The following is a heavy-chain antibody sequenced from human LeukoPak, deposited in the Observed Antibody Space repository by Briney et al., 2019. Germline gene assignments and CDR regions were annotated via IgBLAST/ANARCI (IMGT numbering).Heavy chain of an antibody. CDR1: GGSISSGSYY. D-gene: IGHD3-22*01. J-gene: IGHJ4*02. V-gene: IGHV4-61*02. CDR3: ARSASGYYYVFPFDY. Sequence: SETLSLTCTVSGGSISSGSYYWSWIRQPAGKGLEWIGRIYTSGSTNYNPPLKSRVTISVDTSKNQFSLKLSSVTAADTAVYYCARSASGYYYVFPFDYWGQGTLVTVSS. CDR2: IYTSGST.